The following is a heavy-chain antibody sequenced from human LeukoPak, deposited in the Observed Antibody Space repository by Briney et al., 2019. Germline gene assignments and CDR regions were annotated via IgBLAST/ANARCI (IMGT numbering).Heavy chain of an antibody. Sequence: PSQTLSLTCTVSGGSISSGGYYWSWLRQHPGRGLEWIGYIYYSGSTNYNPSLKSRVTMSVDTSKNQFSLKLSSVTAADTAVYYCARVRVVGATTWFDPWGQGTLVTVSS. CDR1: GGSISSGGYY. CDR2: IYYSGST. V-gene: IGHV4-31*03. D-gene: IGHD1-26*01. CDR3: ARVRVVGATTWFDP. J-gene: IGHJ5*02.